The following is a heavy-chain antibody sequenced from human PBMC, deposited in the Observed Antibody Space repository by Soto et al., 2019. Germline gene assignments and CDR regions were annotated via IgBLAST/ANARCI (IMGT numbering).Heavy chain of an antibody. J-gene: IGHJ4*02. V-gene: IGHV3-23*01. Sequence: EVQLLESGGGLVQPGGSLRLSCAASGFTFSNHAMNWVRQAPGKGLEWVSTITGSGASTYFTDSVKGRFTISRDNSKNTLNLQMNSLRAEDTAVYYCARTYCSSTSCYYGNWVDYWGQGTLVTVSS. CDR2: ITGSGAST. CDR3: ARTYCSSTSCYYGNWVDY. CDR1: GFTFSNHA. D-gene: IGHD2-2*01.